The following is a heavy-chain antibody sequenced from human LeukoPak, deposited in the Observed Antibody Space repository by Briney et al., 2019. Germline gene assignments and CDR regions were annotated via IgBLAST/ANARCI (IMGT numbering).Heavy chain of an antibody. CDR1: GFTFSSYA. J-gene: IGHJ4*02. D-gene: IGHD4-17*01. Sequence: GGSLRLSCAASGFTFSSYAMSWVRQAPGKGLEWVSGMSGSGGSTYYADSVKGRFTISRDNSKNTLYLQMNSLRAEDTAVYYCAKDETQRLTTVTGSGDYWGQGTLVTVSS. V-gene: IGHV3-23*01. CDR2: MSGSGGST. CDR3: AKDETQRLTTVTGSGDY.